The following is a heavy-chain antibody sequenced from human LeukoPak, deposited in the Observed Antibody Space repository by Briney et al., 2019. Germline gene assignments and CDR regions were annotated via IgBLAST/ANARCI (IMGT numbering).Heavy chain of an antibody. CDR1: SYTFTSYG. Sequence: ASVKVSCKASSYTFTSYGNSWVRQAPGQGLEWMGWISAYNGNTNYAQKLQGRVTMTTDTSTSTAYMELRSLRSDDTAVYYCARRVAPYYDSSGYYDYWGQGTLVTVSS. V-gene: IGHV1-18*01. J-gene: IGHJ4*02. CDR3: ARRVAPYYDSSGYYDY. CDR2: ISAYNGNT. D-gene: IGHD3-22*01.